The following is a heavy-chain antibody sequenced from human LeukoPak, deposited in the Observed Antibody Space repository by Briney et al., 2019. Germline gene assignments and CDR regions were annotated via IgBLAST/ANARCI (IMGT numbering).Heavy chain of an antibody. CDR1: GFRFDGYA. D-gene: IGHD3-3*02. Sequence: GGSLRLSCAASGFRFDGYAMSWVRPAPGKGLEWVSAISGSGGSTHYADSVKGRFTISRDNSKNTLYLQMNSLRAEDTAVYYCAKDHFWSGYDGGWGQGTLVTVSS. CDR2: ISGSGGST. CDR3: AKDHFWSGYDGG. J-gene: IGHJ4*02. V-gene: IGHV3-23*01.